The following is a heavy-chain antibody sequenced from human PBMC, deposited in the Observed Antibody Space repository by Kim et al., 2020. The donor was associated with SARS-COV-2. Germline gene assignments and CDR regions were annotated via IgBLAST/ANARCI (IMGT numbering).Heavy chain of an antibody. D-gene: IGHD4-17*01. CDR2: ISAQIGST. V-gene: IGHV1-18*01. J-gene: IGHJ3*02. CDR3: ATYNYGDSYEDFEI. CDR1: GDTFRNYG. Sequence: ASVKVSCKASGDTFRNYGVSWVRQAPGQGLEWMGWISAQIGSTKYAQNFEGRVILTTDTSTTTAYMEVRGLRSDDTAVYYCATYNYGDSYEDFEIWGQGTMVIVSS.